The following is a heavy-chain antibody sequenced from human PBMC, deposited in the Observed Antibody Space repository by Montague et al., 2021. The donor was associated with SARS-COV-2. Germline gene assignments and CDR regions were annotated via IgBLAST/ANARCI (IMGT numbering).Heavy chain of an antibody. CDR1: GFSLSTSGMC. CDR3: ARTHYDILAGYYIAFDY. D-gene: IGHD3-9*01. Sequence: AKPTQTLTLTCTFSGFSLSTSGMCASWIRQPPGKALEWLAHIXWDDDKYYSTSLKTRLTISKDTSKIQVVLTMTNMDPVDTATYYCARTHYDILAGYYIAFDYWGQGTLVTVSS. V-gene: IGHV2-70*01. CDR2: IXWDDDK. J-gene: IGHJ4*02.